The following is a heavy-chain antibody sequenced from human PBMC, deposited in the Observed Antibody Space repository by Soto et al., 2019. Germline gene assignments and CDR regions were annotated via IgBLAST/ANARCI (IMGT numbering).Heavy chain of an antibody. D-gene: IGHD2-15*01. CDR3: ARVFWRYCSGGSCSHYYYYYGMDV. CDR2: IIPIFGTA. V-gene: IGHV1-69*13. CDR1: GGTFSSYA. J-gene: IGHJ6*02. Sequence: ASVKVSCKASGGTFSSYAISWVRQAPGQGLEWMGGIIPIFGTANYAQKFQGRVTITADESTSTASMELSSLRSEDTAVYYCARVFWRYCSGGSCSHYYYYYGMDVWGQGTTVTVSS.